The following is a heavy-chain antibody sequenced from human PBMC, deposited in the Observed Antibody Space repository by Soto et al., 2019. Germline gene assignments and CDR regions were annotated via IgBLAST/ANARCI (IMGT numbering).Heavy chain of an antibody. J-gene: IGHJ4*02. CDR3: SKMEGMDPWAYSFDY. Sequence: EVQVLESGGGLVQPGGSLRLSCAATGFTFSVFAMSWVRQAPGKGLEWVSRIYGRGRGSHYADSVKSAVTISRDKSKNTLYLQMNSLRAEDTAVYYCSKMEGMDPWAYSFDYWGQGTLVTVSS. CDR1: GFTFSVFA. D-gene: IGHD2-2*03. V-gene: IGHV3-23*01. CDR2: IYGRGRGS.